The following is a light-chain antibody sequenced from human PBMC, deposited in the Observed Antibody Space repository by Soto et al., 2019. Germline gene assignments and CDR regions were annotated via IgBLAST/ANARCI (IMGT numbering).Light chain of an antibody. Sequence: QSALTQPASVSGSPGQSITISCTGTSSDVGGYNYVSWYQHHPGKAPKLMIYDVSNRPSGISNRFSASKSANPASLTISGLQAEDEADYYCRSYSTSSTPYVFGTGTKLTVL. CDR2: DVS. CDR3: RSYSTSSTPYV. CDR1: SSDVGGYNY. V-gene: IGLV2-14*03. J-gene: IGLJ1*01.